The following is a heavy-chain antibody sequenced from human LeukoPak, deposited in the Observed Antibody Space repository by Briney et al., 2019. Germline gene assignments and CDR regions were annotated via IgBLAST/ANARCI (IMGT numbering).Heavy chain of an antibody. CDR1: GGSISSSSYY. V-gene: IGHV4-39*01. CDR2: IYYSGST. Sequence: SEILSLTCTVSGGSISSSSYYWGWIRQPPGTGLEWIGSIYYSGSTYYNPSLKSRVTISVDTSKNQFSLKLSSVTAADTAVYYCASPLGVGYYYDSSGYPHPFFYWGQGTLVTASS. D-gene: IGHD3-22*01. J-gene: IGHJ4*02. CDR3: ASPLGVGYYYDSSGYPHPFFY.